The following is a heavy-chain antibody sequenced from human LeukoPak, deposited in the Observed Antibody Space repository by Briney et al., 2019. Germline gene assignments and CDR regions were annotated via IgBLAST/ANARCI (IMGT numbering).Heavy chain of an antibody. V-gene: IGHV1-2*02. CDR3: AREEGGSRTATSPSFDY. D-gene: IGHD2-15*01. CDR1: VYTFTGYY. Sequence: ASVKVSCKAPVYTFTGYYMHWVRQAPGQGLEWMGWINPNSGGTNYAQKFQGRVTMTRDTSISTAYMELSRLGSDDTAVYYCAREEGGSRTATSPSFDYWGQGTLVTVSS. J-gene: IGHJ4*02. CDR2: INPNSGGT.